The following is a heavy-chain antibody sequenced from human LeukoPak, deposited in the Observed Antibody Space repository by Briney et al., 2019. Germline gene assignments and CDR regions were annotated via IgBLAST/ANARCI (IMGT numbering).Heavy chain of an antibody. CDR2: IWYDGSNK. J-gene: IGHJ3*02. Sequence: GGSLRLSCAASGFTFSSYGMHWVRQAPGKGLEWVAVIWYDGSNKYYADSVKGRFTISRDNSKNTLYPQMNSLRAEDTAVYYCARPQLDPGAFDIWGQGTMVTVSS. CDR3: ARPQLDPGAFDI. CDR1: GFTFSSYG. D-gene: IGHD1-1*01. V-gene: IGHV3-33*01.